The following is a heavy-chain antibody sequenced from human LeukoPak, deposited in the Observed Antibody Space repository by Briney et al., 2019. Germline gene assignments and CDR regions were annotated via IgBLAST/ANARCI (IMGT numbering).Heavy chain of an antibody. J-gene: IGHJ5*02. CDR1: GGSISSSSYY. CDR3: ARGIYDFWSGYYKGNWFDP. V-gene: IGHV4-39*01. CDR2: IYYSGST. Sequence: SETLSLTCTVSGGSISSSSYYWGWIRQPPGKGLEWIGSIYYSGSTYYNPSLKSRVTISVDTSKNQFSPKLSSVTAADTAVYYCARGIYDFWSGYYKGNWFDPWGQGTLVTVSS. D-gene: IGHD3-3*01.